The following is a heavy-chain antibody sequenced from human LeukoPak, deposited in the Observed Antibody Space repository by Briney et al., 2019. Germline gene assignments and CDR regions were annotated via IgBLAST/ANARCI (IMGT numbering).Heavy chain of an antibody. CDR2: INSDGSST. V-gene: IGHV3-74*01. CDR1: GFTFSSYW. Sequence: GGSLRLSCAASGFTFSSYWMHWVRHAPGKGLVWVSRINSDGSSTSYADSVKGGFTISRDNAKNTLYMQMNSLRPEDTAVYYCARLRYYYYMDVWGKGTTVTVSS. CDR3: ARLRYYYYMDV. J-gene: IGHJ6*03.